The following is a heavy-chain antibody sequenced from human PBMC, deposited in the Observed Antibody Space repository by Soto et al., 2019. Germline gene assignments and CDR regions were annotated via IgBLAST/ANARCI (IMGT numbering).Heavy chain of an antibody. CDR1: GFTFSSYG. CDR2: ISYDGSNK. D-gene: IGHD3-10*01. CDR3: AKDVLLWFGELGGGMDV. J-gene: IGHJ6*02. V-gene: IGHV3-30*18. Sequence: GGSLRLSCAAPGFTFSSYGMHWVRQAPGKGLEWVAVISYDGSNKYYADSVKGRFTISRDNSKNTLYLQMNSLRAEDTAVYYCAKDVLLWFGELGGGMDVWGQGTTVTVSS.